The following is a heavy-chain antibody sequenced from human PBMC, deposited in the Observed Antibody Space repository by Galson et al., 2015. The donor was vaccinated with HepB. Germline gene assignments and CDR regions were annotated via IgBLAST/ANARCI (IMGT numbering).Heavy chain of an antibody. CDR3: ARGPLSIMITFGGVPF. CDR1: GYSFTSYW. D-gene: IGHD3-16*01. CDR2: IDPSDSYT. Sequence: QSGAEVKKPGESLRISCKGSGYSFTSYWISWVRQMPGKGLEWMGRIDPSDSYTNYSPSFQGHVTISADKSISTAYLQWSSLKASDTAMYYCARGPLSIMITFGGVPFWGQGTLVTVSS. V-gene: IGHV5-10-1*01. J-gene: IGHJ4*02.